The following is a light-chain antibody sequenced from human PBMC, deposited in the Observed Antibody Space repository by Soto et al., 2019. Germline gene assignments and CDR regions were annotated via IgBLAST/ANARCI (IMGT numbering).Light chain of an antibody. CDR3: SSYAPSDVV. J-gene: IGLJ2*01. V-gene: IGLV2-8*01. CDR1: PSDVGGSNS. Sequence: QSALTQPPSASGSPGQSVTISCTGTPSDVGGSNSVSWYQQHPGKAPNLMIYDVNKLTSGVPDRFSGSKSGNTASLTVSGLQAADEAYYFCSSYAPSDVVFGGGTKLTVL. CDR2: DVN.